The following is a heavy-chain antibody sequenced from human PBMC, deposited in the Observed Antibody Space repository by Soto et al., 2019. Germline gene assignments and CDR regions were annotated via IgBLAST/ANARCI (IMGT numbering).Heavy chain of an antibody. V-gene: IGHV1-2*02. D-gene: IGHD1-26*01. J-gene: IGHJ4*02. CDR3: AKSGSFFRTSLGYFDF. Sequence: ASVKVSCKASGFTFTGHYIHWVRQAPGQGLEWMGWINPNSGGTSYAQKFQGRVTMTRDTSITTAYMELSRLSSEDTAVYYCAKSGSFFRTSLGYFDFWGQGTRITVSS. CDR1: GFTFTGHY. CDR2: INPNSGGT.